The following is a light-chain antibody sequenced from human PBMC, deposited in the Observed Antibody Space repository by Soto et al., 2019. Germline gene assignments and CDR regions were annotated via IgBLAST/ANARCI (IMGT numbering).Light chain of an antibody. J-gene: IGKJ4*01. Sequence: AIQMTQSPSSLSASVGDRVTITCRASQGIRNDLGWYQQNPGKAPKLLIYAASSLQSGVPSRFSGSGSGTDFTLNISSLQPEDFATYYCLQDYNYPLTFGGGTKVEIK. CDR3: LQDYNYPLT. CDR2: AAS. CDR1: QGIRND. V-gene: IGKV1-6*01.